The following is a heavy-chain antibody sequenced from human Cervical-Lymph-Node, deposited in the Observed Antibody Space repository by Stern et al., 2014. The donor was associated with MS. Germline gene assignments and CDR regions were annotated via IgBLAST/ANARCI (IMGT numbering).Heavy chain of an antibody. CDR3: ASRTLTFPYYFDS. CDR2: VYHSGYA. D-gene: IGHD3-9*01. CDR1: GGSILRTDW. Sequence: VQLVESGPGLVKPSGTLSLTCAVSGGSILRTDWWSWVRQPPGKGLEWIGEVYHSGYAHYNPSLKSRVTISVDKAKNQFSLNLTSVTAADTALYYCASRTLTFPYYFDSWGQGTLVTVSS. V-gene: IGHV4-4*02. J-gene: IGHJ4*02.